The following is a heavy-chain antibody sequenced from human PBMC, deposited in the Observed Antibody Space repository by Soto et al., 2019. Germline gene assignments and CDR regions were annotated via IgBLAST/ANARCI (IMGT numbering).Heavy chain of an antibody. CDR3: TSHGRIGLSYYYHSYFDL. V-gene: IGHV4-59*08. Sequence: SETLSLTCTVSGGSMSSYYGSWIRQTQGKGLEWIGYIYYSGSTNYNPSLKSRVTISVDTAKNQFSLKLSSVTAADTAVYYWTSHGRIGLSYYYHSYFDLFVNVTTVTVSS. J-gene: IGHJ6*03. CDR2: IYYSGST. CDR1: GGSMSSYY. D-gene: IGHD3-3*02.